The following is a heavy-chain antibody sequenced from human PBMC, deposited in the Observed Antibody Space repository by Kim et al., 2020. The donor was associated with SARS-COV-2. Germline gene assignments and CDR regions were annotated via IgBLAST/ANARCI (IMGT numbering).Heavy chain of an antibody. D-gene: IGHD3-3*02. CDR1: GFTFSSYA. Sequence: GGSLRLSCAASGFTFSSYAMHWVRQAPGKGLEWVAVISYDGSNKYYADSVKGRFTISRDNSKNTLYLQMNSLRAEDTAVYYCASTWALLEGNAFDIWGQGTLVTVSS. CDR3: ASTWALLEGNAFDI. V-gene: IGHV3-30*04. J-gene: IGHJ3*02. CDR2: ISYDGSNK.